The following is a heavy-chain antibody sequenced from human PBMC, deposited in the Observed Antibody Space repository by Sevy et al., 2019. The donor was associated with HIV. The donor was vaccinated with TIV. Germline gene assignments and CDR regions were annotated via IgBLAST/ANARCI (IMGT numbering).Heavy chain of an antibody. CDR2: IKQDGSDK. CDR3: ARSWDYWGQLGY. V-gene: IGHV3-7*01. CDR1: GFTFSNYW. J-gene: IGHJ4*02. Sequence: GGSLRLSCAASGFTFSNYWMTWVRQAPGKGLEWVANIKQDGSDKYYMESVKGRFNISREKTKNSMYLQLNSLRAEDTAVYYCARSWDYWGQLGYWGQGTLVTVSS. D-gene: IGHD7-27*01.